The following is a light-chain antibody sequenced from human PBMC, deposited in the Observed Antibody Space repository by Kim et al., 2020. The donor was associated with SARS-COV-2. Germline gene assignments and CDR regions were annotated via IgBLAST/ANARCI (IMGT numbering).Light chain of an antibody. CDR1: ESISSW. CDR3: QQYYSSLYT. Sequence: SASVGDRVTIPCRASESISSWLAWYQQKPGKAPQVLIYDASNLESGVPSRFSGSGSGTEFTLTISSLQPDDFATYYCQQYYSSLYTFGQGTKLEIK. V-gene: IGKV1-5*01. CDR2: DAS. J-gene: IGKJ2*01.